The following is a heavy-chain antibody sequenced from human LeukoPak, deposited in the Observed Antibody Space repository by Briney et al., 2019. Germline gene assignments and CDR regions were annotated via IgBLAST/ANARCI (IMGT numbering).Heavy chain of an antibody. J-gene: IGHJ4*02. CDR1: GGSISSYY. CDR3: ARDVGATGGVDY. V-gene: IGHV4-59*01. Sequence: PSETLSLTCTVSGGSISSYYWSWIRQPPEKGLEWIGYIHYSGSTNYNPSLKSRVTISVDTSKNQFSLKLSSVTAADTAVYYCARDVGATGGVDYWGQGTLVTVSS. D-gene: IGHD1-26*01. CDR2: IHYSGST.